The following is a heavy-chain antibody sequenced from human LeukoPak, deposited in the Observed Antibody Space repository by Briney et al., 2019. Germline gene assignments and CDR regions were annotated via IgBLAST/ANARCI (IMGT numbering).Heavy chain of an antibody. CDR3: AKDRGLTTATTPFDY. D-gene: IGHD4-17*01. Sequence: GGSLRLSCAASGFTFSSYAMSWVRQAPGKGLEWVSAISGSGGSTYYADSVKGRFTISRDNSKNTLYLQMNSLRAEDTAVYYCAKDRGLTTATTPFDYWGQGTLVTVSS. J-gene: IGHJ4*02. V-gene: IGHV3-23*01. CDR2: ISGSGGST. CDR1: GFTFSSYA.